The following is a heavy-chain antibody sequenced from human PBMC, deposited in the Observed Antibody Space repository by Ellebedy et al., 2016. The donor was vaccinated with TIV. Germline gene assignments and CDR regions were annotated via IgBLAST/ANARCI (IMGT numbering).Heavy chain of an antibody. CDR2: ISDDGSKK. D-gene: IGHD5-18*01. V-gene: IGHV3-30-3*01. Sequence: GESLKISXAASGFTFSSYPLHWVRQAPGKGLDWVAVISDDGSKKHYADSVNGRFTTSRDNSKNTVYLQMNSLRVEDTALYYCSSHVETSMTHWGQGTLVTVSS. CDR3: SSHVETSMTH. CDR1: GFTFSSYP. J-gene: IGHJ4*02.